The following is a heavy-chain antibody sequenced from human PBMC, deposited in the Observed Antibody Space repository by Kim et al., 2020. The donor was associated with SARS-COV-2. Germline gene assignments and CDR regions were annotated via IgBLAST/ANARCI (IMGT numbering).Heavy chain of an antibody. Sequence: SETLSLTCAVYGGSFSGYYWSWIRQPPGKGLEWIGEINHSGSTNYNPSLKSRVTISVDTSKNQFSLKLSSVTAADTAVYYCALGYYYGSGPNYYYYGMDVWGQGTTVTVSS. J-gene: IGHJ6*02. D-gene: IGHD3-10*01. V-gene: IGHV4-34*01. CDR1: GGSFSGYY. CDR2: INHSGST. CDR3: ALGYYYGSGPNYYYYGMDV.